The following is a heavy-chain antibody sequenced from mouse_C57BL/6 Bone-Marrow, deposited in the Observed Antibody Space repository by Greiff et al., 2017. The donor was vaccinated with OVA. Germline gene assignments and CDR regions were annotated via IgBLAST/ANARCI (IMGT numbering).Heavy chain of an antibody. V-gene: IGHV1-62-2*01. Sequence: QVQLQQSGAELVKPGASVKLSCKASGYTFTEYTIHWVKQRSGQGLEWIGWFYPGSGSIKYTEKFQDKATLTADKSSSTVYMVLSRLTSEDSEVYCFARHERHDGCYDAMDYWGQGTSVTGSS. CDR1: GYTFTEYT. J-gene: IGHJ4*01. D-gene: IGHD2-3*01. CDR2: FYPGSGSI. CDR3: ARHERHDGCYDAMDY.